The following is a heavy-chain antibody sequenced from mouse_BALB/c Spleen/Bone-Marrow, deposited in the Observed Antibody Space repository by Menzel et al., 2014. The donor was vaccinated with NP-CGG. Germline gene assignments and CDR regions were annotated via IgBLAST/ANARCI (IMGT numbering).Heavy chain of an antibody. D-gene: IGHD1-1*01. Sequence: EVQLQQSGGGWVQPGGSLRLSCATSGFTFTDYYMNWVRQPPGKALEWLAFIRNKAYGYTTEYGASVKGRFTISRDNSQNILYLQMNTLRAEDSATYYCARDMGGLLFDSWGQGTPLSVSS. J-gene: IGHJ2*01. CDR3: ARDMGGLLFDS. CDR1: GFTFTDYY. CDR2: IRNKAYGYTT. V-gene: IGHV7-3*02.